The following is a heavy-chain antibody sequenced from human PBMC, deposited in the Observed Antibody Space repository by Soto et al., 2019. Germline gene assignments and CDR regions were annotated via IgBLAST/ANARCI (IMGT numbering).Heavy chain of an antibody. CDR1: GGTFSNHA. CDR2: IVPMFGTA. CDR3: ARPVEMATISRSYLFY. D-gene: IGHD5-12*01. J-gene: IGHJ4*02. V-gene: IGHV1-69*01. Sequence: QVQLVQSGAEVKKPGSSVKVSCKASGGTFSNHAISWVRQAPGQGLEWMGGIVPMFGTANYAQKFQGRVTITADESTSTAYLDLSSLRSEDTAVYYCARPVEMATISRSYLFYWGQGTLVTVSS.